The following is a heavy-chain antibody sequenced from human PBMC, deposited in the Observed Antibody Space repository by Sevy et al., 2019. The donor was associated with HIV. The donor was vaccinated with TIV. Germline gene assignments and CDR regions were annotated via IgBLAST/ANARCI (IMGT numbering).Heavy chain of an antibody. D-gene: IGHD5-18*01. V-gene: IGHV3-23*01. Sequence: GGSLRLSCGASGFTFSNYAMSWVRQAPGKGPEWVSGINNGGSTYYADSVKGRFTISRDNSKKMVFLQMNSLRAEDTAVYYCASGDTTMITDLEYWGQGALVTVSS. CDR2: INNGGST. CDR3: ASGDTTMITDLEY. CDR1: GFTFSNYA. J-gene: IGHJ4*02.